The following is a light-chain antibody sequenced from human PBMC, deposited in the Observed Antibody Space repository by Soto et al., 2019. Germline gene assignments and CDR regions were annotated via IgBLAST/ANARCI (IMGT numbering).Light chain of an antibody. CDR1: QSVSSS. CDR2: GAS. V-gene: IGKV3-15*01. J-gene: IGKJ5*01. CDR3: QQRYNWPRVT. Sequence: EVVMTQSPATLSLSPGDTATLSCRASQSVSSSLAWYQQKPGQPPRLLIYGASTRATGVPARFSGSGSGTEFTLTISRLEPEDSAVYYCQQRYNWPRVTFGQGTRLEIK.